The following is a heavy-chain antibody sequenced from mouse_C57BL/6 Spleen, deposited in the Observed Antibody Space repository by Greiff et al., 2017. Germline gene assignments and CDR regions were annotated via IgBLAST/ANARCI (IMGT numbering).Heavy chain of an antibody. V-gene: IGHV1-55*01. CDR2: IYPGSGST. CDR1: GYTFTSYW. D-gene: IGHD2-3*01. Sequence: QVQLQQPGAELVKPGASVKMSCKASGYTFTSYWITWVKQRPGQGLEWIGDIYPGSGSTNYNEKFESKATLTVDTSSSTAYMQLSSLTSEDSAVYYCARVGDGYYDFDYWGQGTTLTVSS. J-gene: IGHJ2*01. CDR3: ARVGDGYYDFDY.